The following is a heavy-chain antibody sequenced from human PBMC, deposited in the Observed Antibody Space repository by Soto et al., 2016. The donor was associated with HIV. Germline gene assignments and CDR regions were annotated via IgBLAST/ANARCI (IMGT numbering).Heavy chain of an antibody. Sequence: QVQLVQSGAEVKKPGSSVRVSCKSSGDTFIKYVITWVRQAPGKGLEWMGGSVPTFGTAKYAQKFQGRVTFTADKSKSTAYMDLTNLRSEDTATYYCARDRSGDLFTGYFDFWGQGTLVTVSS. V-gene: IGHV1-69*06. J-gene: IGHJ5*01. CDR3: ARDRSGDLFTGYFDF. D-gene: IGHD3-9*01. CDR1: GDTFIKYV. CDR2: SVPTFGTA.